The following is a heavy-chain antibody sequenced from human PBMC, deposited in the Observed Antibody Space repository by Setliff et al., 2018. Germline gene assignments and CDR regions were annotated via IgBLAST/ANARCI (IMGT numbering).Heavy chain of an antibody. CDR3: TRDEALGTTPNYFNL. CDR1: GFTFSGYY. J-gene: IGHJ4*02. V-gene: IGHV3-21*05. CDR2: ISSSSHII. Sequence: GGSLRLSCAASGFTFSGYYMQWVRQAPGKGLEWVSYISSSSHIISYADSVQGRFSIPRDNAKNSLYLQMNSLRAEDTAVYYCTRDEALGTTPNYFNLWGQGTQVTVSS. D-gene: IGHD1-26*01.